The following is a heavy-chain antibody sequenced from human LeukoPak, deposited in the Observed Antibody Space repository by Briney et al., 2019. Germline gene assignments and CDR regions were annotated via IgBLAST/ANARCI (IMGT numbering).Heavy chain of an antibody. CDR2: IHYIGNT. J-gene: IGHJ6*03. CDR3: ASPAGDYYMDV. D-gene: IGHD2-8*02. V-gene: IGHV4-39*01. Sequence: SETLSLTCAVSGDSISTSSYYWGWIRQPPGKGLEWIGNIHYIGNTSYNPSLKSRVTISVDTSKNQFSLKLSSVTAADTAVYYCASPAGDYYMDVWGKGTTVIVSS. CDR1: GDSISTSSYY.